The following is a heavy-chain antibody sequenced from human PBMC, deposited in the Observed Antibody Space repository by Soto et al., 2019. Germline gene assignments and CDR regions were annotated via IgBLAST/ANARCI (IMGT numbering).Heavy chain of an antibody. J-gene: IGHJ4*02. V-gene: IGHV2-5*02. Sequence: QITLKESGPTLVKPTQTLTLTCTFSGFSLSTSGVGVGWIRQPPGKALEWLALIYWDDDKRYSPSLKSRLTITKDTSKNPVGLTMTNMDPVDTATYYCAHRRGGRHYYDSSGYYFDYWGQGALVTVSS. CDR2: IYWDDDK. CDR3: AHRRGGRHYYDSSGYYFDY. CDR1: GFSLSTSGVG. D-gene: IGHD3-22*01.